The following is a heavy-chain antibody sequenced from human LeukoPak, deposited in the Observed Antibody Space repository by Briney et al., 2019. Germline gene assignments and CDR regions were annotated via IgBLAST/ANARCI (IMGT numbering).Heavy chain of an antibody. V-gene: IGHV3-74*01. CDR1: GFTFSSYW. J-gene: IGHJ4*02. CDR2: INGDGSST. D-gene: IGHD5-12*01. CDR3: ARDRYGGPDY. Sequence: PGGSLRLSCAASGFTFSSYWMHWVRQAPGKRLVWVSDINGDGSSTKYADSVKGRFTISRDNAKNTLYLQMNSLRGEDTAVYYCARDRYGGPDYWGQGTLVTVSS.